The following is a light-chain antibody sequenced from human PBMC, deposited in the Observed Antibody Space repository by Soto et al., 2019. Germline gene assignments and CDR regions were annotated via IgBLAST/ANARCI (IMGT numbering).Light chain of an antibody. Sequence: EIVLTQSPATLSLSPGERATLSCRASQSVSSSLGWYQQKPGQPPRLLIYDASKRVTGIPARFSGSGSGTDFTLTISSLEPEDFAVYYCQQRSGGWTFGQGTKVEIK. CDR1: QSVSSS. CDR3: QQRSGGWT. CDR2: DAS. J-gene: IGKJ1*01. V-gene: IGKV3-11*01.